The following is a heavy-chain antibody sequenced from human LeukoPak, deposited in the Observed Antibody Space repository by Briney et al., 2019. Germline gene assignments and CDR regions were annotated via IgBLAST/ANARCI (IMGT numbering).Heavy chain of an antibody. D-gene: IGHD6-19*01. CDR3: AKIEPWLAHFDY. CDR2: ISGSGGST. CDR1: GFTFNTYA. V-gene: IGHV3-23*01. J-gene: IGHJ4*02. Sequence: GGSLRLSCSASGFTFNTYAMSWVRQAPGKGLEWVSAISGSGGSTYYADSVKGRFTISRDNSKNTLYLQMNSLRAEDTAVYYCAKIEPWLAHFDYWGQGTLVTVSS.